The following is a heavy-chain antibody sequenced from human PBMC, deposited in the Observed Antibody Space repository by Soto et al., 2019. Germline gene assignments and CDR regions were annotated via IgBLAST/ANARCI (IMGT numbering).Heavy chain of an antibody. D-gene: IGHD3-3*01. V-gene: IGHV3-48*01. CDR2: ISSSSSTI. CDR1: GFTFSSYS. J-gene: IGHJ4*02. Sequence: GGSLRLSCAASGFTFSSYSMNWVRQAPGKGLEWVSYISSSSSTIYYADSVKGRFTISRDNAKNSLYLQMNSLRAEDTAVYYCASEMLPNYDFWSGYYGRVDYWGQGTLVTVSS. CDR3: ASEMLPNYDFWSGYYGRVDY.